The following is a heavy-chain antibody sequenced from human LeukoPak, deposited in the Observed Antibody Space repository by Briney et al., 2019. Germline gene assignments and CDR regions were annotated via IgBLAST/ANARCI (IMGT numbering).Heavy chain of an antibody. CDR1: GFTFSSYS. J-gene: IGHJ4*02. CDR3: AKVTAVASTGALDY. CDR2: ISSSSSYI. D-gene: IGHD6-19*01. Sequence: GGSLRLSCAASGFTFSSYSMSWVRQAPGMGLGWVSSISSSSSYISYADSVKGRFTISRDNAKNTLYLQMNSLRADDTAVYYCAKVTAVASTGALDYWGQGTLVTVSS. V-gene: IGHV3-21*01.